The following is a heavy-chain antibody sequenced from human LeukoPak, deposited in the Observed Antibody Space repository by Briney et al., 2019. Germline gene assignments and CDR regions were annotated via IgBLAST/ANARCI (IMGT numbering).Heavy chain of an antibody. CDR1: GFTFSSYD. J-gene: IGHJ4*02. CDR2: ICGSGGST. D-gene: IGHD3-22*01. CDR3: AKAGIVLVITPNGFDY. V-gene: IGHV3-23*01. Sequence: GGSLRLSCAAYGFTFSSYDMSWGRQAPGKGLEWVSAICGSGGSTYYADSVKGRFTISRDNSKNTLYLQMNSLRAEDTAVYYCAKAGIVLVITPNGFDYWGQGTLVTVSS.